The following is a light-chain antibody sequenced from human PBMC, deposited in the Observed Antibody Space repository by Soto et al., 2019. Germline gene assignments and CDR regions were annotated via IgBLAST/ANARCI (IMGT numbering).Light chain of an antibody. V-gene: IGLV2-14*03. CDR2: NVY. CDR1: SSDVGAYNF. J-gene: IGLJ2*01. Sequence: QSVLTQPASVSGSPGQSITISCTGTSSDVGAYNFVSWHQQHPGKAPKLMIYNVYDRPSGISYRFSGSKSGNTASLTISGLQGEDEADYYCQSYDSSLSGQVFGGGTKLTVL. CDR3: QSYDSSLSGQV.